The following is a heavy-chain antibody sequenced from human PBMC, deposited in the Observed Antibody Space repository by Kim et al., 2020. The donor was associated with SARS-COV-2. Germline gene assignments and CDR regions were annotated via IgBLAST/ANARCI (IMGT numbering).Heavy chain of an antibody. J-gene: IGHJ1*01. CDR3: ASPPALCSSSSCYGNFQH. Sequence: SETLSLTCNVSGGSISSSSYYWGWIRQPPEKGLEWIGSIYYSGSTYYNPSLKSRVTISVDTSKNQLSLKLSSVTAADTAGYYCASPPALCSSSSCYGNFQHWGRGSLVTVSS. D-gene: IGHD2-2*01. CDR1: GGSISSSSYY. V-gene: IGHV4-39*07. CDR2: IYYSGST.